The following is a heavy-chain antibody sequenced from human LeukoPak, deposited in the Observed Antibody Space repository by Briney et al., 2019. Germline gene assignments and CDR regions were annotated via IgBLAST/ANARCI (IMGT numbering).Heavy chain of an antibody. J-gene: IGHJ4*02. CDR1: EFTFSSYA. CDR3: AKDVCSSTSCYSDY. CDR2: ISGSGGST. D-gene: IGHD2-2*02. Sequence: GGSLRLSCAASEFTFSSYAMSWVRQAPGKGLEWVSAISGSGGSTYYADSVKGRFTISRDNSKNTLYLQMNSLRAEDTAVYYCAKDVCSSTSCYSDYWGQGTLVTVSS. V-gene: IGHV3-23*01.